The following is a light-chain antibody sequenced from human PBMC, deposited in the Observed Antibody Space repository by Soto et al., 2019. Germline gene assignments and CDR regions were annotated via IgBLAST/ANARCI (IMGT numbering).Light chain of an antibody. CDR2: EVS. Sequence: QSALTQPPSASGSPGQSVTISCTGTSSDVAGYNYVSWYQQHPGKAPKLMIYEVSKRPSGVPDRFSGSKSGNTASLTVSGLTAEDEADYYCSSYAGSNNFVFGTGTKLTVL. V-gene: IGLV2-8*01. CDR1: SSDVAGYNY. J-gene: IGLJ1*01. CDR3: SSYAGSNNFV.